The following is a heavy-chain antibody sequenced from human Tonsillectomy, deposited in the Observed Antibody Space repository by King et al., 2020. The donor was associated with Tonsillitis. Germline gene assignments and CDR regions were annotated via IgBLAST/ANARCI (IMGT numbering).Heavy chain of an antibody. CDR2: IWYDASKK. CDR1: GFTFSNYG. V-gene: IGHV3-33*08. J-gene: IGHJ4*02. Sequence: VQLVECGGGVVQPGTSLTLSCAASGFTFSNYGIHWVRQAPGKGLEWVAVIWYDASKKYVVDSVKGRFTISRDNSENTLYLQMNSLRAEDTAVYYCARGYGGNSGYFDYWGQGTLVTVSS. CDR3: ARGYGGNSGYFDY. D-gene: IGHD4-23*01.